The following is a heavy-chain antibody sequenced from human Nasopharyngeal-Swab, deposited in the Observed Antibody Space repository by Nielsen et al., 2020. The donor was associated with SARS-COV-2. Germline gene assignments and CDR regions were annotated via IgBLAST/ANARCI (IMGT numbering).Heavy chain of an antibody. D-gene: IGHD3-10*01. Sequence: GESLKISCAASGFTFDTYSMNWVRQAPGKGLEWVSSISSSSSYIHYADSVKGRFTISRDISKNTLYLQMNSLRAEDTAVYYCARDRGFDGYYYMDVWGKGTTVTVSS. CDR2: ISSSSSYI. CDR1: GFTFDTYS. CDR3: ARDRGFDGYYYMDV. J-gene: IGHJ6*03. V-gene: IGHV3-21*04.